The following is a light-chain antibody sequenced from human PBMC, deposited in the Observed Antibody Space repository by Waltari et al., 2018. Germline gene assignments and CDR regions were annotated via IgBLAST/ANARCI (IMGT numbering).Light chain of an antibody. CDR3: AAWDDSLTAWV. CDR2: TNN. V-gene: IGLV1-44*01. CDR1: SSNIGSNI. Sequence: QSVLTQPPSASGTPGQRVNISCSGSSSNIGSNIVNWYQQLPGTAPKLLIYTNNPRPAGVPDRFSGSKSGTSASLAISGLQSEDEADYHCAAWDDSLTAWVFGGGTKLTVL. J-gene: IGLJ3*02.